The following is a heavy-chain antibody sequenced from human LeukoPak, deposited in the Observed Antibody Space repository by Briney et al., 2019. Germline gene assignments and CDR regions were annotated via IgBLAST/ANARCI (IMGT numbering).Heavy chain of an antibody. CDR1: GGSVSSGSYY. CDR3: ATGITVTTGGFDP. Sequence: SETLSLTCTVSGGSVSSGSYYWSWIRQPPGKGLEWIGYIYYSGSTNYNPSLKSRVTISVDTSKNQFSLKLSSVTAADTAVYHCATGITVTTGGFDPWGQGTLVTVSS. CDR2: IYYSGST. D-gene: IGHD4-17*01. J-gene: IGHJ5*02. V-gene: IGHV4-61*01.